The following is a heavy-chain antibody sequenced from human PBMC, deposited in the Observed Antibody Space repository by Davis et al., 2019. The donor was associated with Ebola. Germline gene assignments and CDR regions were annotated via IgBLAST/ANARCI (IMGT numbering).Heavy chain of an antibody. V-gene: IGHV1-69*04. CDR2: IIPILGIA. CDR1: GGTFSSYA. D-gene: IGHD1-1*01. CDR3: ARDLFRGVHYFDY. Sequence: SVKVSCKASGGTFSSYAISWVRQAPGQGLEWMGRIIPILGIANYAQKFQGRVTITADKSTSTAYMELNSLRAEDTAVYYCARDLFRGVHYFDYWGQGTLVTVSS. J-gene: IGHJ4*02.